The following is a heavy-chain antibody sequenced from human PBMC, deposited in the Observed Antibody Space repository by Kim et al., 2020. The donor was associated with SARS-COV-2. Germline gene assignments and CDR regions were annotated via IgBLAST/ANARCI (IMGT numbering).Heavy chain of an antibody. CDR2: ISYDGSNK. CDR3: AKVTGVLTGYGPADY. J-gene: IGHJ4*02. D-gene: IGHD3-9*01. V-gene: IGHV3-30*18. Sequence: GGSLRLSCAASGFTFSSYGMHWVRQAPGKGLEWVAVISYDGSNKYYADSVKGRFTISRDNSKNTLYLQMNSLRAEDTAVYYCAKVTGVLTGYGPADYWGQGTLVTVSS. CDR1: GFTFSSYG.